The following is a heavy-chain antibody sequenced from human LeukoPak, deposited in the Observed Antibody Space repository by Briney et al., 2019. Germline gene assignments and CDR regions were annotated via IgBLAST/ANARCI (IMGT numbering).Heavy chain of an antibody. D-gene: IGHD5-24*01. Sequence: ASVKVSCKASGYTFTGYYMHWVRQAPGQGLEWMGWINPNSGGTNYAQKFQGRVTMTRDTSISTAYMERSRLRSDDTAVYYCARVGWLQSAFDYWGQGTLVTVSS. CDR1: GYTFTGYY. CDR2: INPNSGGT. J-gene: IGHJ4*02. V-gene: IGHV1-2*02. CDR3: ARVGWLQSAFDY.